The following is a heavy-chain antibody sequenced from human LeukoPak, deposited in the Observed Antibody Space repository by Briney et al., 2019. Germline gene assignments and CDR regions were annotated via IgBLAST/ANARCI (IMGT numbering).Heavy chain of an antibody. J-gene: IGHJ4*02. CDR1: GFTFSTYA. Sequence: GGSLRLSCAASGFTFSTYAMTWVRQAPGKGLDWVSVITSGGSTYYADSVKGRFTISRDNSRNTVDLQMSSLRAEDTAVYYCASPPHPWGQGTLVTVSS. V-gene: IGHV3-23*01. CDR3: ASPPHP. CDR2: ITSGGST.